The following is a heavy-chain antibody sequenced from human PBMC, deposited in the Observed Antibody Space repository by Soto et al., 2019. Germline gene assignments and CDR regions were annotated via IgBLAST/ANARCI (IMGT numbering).Heavy chain of an antibody. J-gene: IGHJ6*02. Sequence: GGSLRLSCVASGFTFSDYAMAWVRQSPGKGLEWVSSISGSGGSTYYADSVKGRFTISRDNSKNTVFLQMNSLRAEDTAVYYCAKDHGMDVWGQGATVTVS. CDR1: GFTFSDYA. CDR2: ISGSGGST. V-gene: IGHV3-23*01. CDR3: AKDHGMDV.